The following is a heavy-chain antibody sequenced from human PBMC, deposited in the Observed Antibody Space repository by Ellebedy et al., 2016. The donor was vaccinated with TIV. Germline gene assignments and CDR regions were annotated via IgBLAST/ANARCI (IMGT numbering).Heavy chain of an antibody. CDR1: GGSISSYY. J-gene: IGHJ4*02. Sequence: MPSETLSLTCTVSGGSISSYYWSWIRQHPGKGLEWIGYFYNSVITIYTPSLKSRVTISVDKSKNEFSLKMTSVTPADTAVYYCARTAYSNSRNEKSGVPIDSWGQGTLVTVSS. CDR3: ARTAYSNSRNEKSGVPIDS. CDR2: FYNSVIT. D-gene: IGHD1-1*01. V-gene: IGHV4-59*12.